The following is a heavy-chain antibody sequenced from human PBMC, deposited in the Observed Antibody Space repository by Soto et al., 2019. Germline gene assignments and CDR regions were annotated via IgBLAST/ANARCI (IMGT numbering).Heavy chain of an antibody. J-gene: IGHJ4*02. CDR1: GYSFISYD. V-gene: IGHV1-8*01. CDR2: MNPNNGNT. D-gene: IGHD6-6*01. CDR3: ARGGDCDSSSHGIDY. Sequence: ASVKVSCKASGYSFISYDINWVRQATGKGLEWMGWMNPNNGNTGYTQKFQGRVTMTRDTSISTAYMELSSLASEDTAGYFCARGGDCDSSSHGIDYWGQGTLVTVSS.